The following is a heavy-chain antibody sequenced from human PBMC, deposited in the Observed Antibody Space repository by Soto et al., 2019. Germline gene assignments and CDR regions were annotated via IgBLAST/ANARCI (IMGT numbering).Heavy chain of an antibody. Sequence: GASVKVSCKASGYTFTSYDINWVRQATGQGLEWMGWMNPNSGNTDYAQKFQGRVTMTTDTSTSTAYMELRSLRSDDTAVYYCAREGIAAAGDFDYWGQGTLVTVSS. J-gene: IGHJ4*02. D-gene: IGHD6-13*01. V-gene: IGHV1-8*01. CDR3: AREGIAAAGDFDY. CDR1: GYTFTSYD. CDR2: MNPNSGNT.